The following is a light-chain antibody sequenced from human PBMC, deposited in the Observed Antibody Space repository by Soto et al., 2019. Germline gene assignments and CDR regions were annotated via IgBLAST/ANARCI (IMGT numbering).Light chain of an antibody. J-gene: IGKJ1*01. CDR1: ETVATN. CDR2: NAF. CDR3: QQYNDWPRT. V-gene: IGKV3-15*01. Sequence: EVLMTQSPATLSVSPGEKATLSCWASETVATNLAWYQRKPGQPPRLLIDNAFTRATGVPARFSGSGSGTDFTLTISSLQSEDFAVYYCQQYNDWPRTFGQGTKVDNK.